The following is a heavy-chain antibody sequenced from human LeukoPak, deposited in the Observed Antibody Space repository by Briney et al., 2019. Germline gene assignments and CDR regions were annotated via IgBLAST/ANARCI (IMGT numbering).Heavy chain of an antibody. Sequence: PGGSLRLSCAASGFTFSDHYMSWIRQAPGKGLEWVSYISSRGSTIYYADSVKGRFTISRDNAKNSLYLQMNSLRAEDTAVYYRARESITVAGQLDYWGQGTLVTVSS. D-gene: IGHD6-19*01. J-gene: IGHJ4*02. CDR3: ARESITVAGQLDY. CDR1: GFTFSDHY. V-gene: IGHV3-11*01. CDR2: ISSRGSTI.